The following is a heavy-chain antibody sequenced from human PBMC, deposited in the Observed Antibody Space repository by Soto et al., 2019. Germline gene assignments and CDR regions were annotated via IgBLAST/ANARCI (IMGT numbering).Heavy chain of an antibody. Sequence: GASVKFSWKDSGYTFTTYNINWVRQATGQGLDWIGWMNPNSGNTGYAQKFQDRITLARDTSITTAYMDLSSLRSDDTAVYFCVRYGVAATYWGQGTLVTVSS. D-gene: IGHD2-21*02. V-gene: IGHV1-8*01. J-gene: IGHJ4*02. CDR2: MNPNSGNT. CDR1: GYTFTTYN. CDR3: VRYGVAATY.